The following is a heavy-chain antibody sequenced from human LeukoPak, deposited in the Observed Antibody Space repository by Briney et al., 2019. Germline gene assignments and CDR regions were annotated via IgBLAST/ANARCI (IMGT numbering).Heavy chain of an antibody. CDR1: GGSISSSSYY. J-gene: IGHJ4*02. Sequence: SETLSLTCTVSGGSISSSSYYWGWIRQPPGKGLEWIGSIYYSGSTYYNPSLQSRVTISVDTSKNQFSLKLSSVTAADTAVYYCARRVVVVTAIGYFDYWGQGTLVTVSS. CDR2: IYYSGST. D-gene: IGHD2-21*02. CDR3: ARRVVVVTAIGYFDY. V-gene: IGHV4-39*01.